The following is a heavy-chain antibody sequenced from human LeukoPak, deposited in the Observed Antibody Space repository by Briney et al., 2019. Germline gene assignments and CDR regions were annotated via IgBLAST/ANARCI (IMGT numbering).Heavy chain of an antibody. D-gene: IGHD5-24*01. CDR2: IYSGGST. CDR3: ARGKSRDGYNYY. Sequence: GGSLRLSCAASGFTFSSYGMSWVRQAPGKGLEWVSVIYSGGSTYYADSVKGRFTISRDNSKNTLYLQMNSLRAEDTAVYYCARGKSRDGYNYYWGQGTLVTVSS. CDR1: GFTFSSYG. J-gene: IGHJ4*02. V-gene: IGHV3-53*01.